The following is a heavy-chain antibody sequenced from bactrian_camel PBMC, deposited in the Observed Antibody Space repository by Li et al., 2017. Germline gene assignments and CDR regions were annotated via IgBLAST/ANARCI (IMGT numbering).Heavy chain of an antibody. CDR2: MYTGFGGGNI. CDR3: AADWGEPTYCRGDSQPAYTY. J-gene: IGHJ4*01. V-gene: IGHV3S45*01. Sequence: HVQLVESGGGSVQAGGSLRLSCAISGRSNENYFLAWFRQPPGKEREGVAAMYTGFGGGNIYYDDSVKGRFTISQDNSKSTLFLQMNVLRPEDTAMYYCAADWGEPTYCRGDSQPAYTYWGQGTQVTVS. D-gene: IGHD2*01. CDR1: GRSNENYF.